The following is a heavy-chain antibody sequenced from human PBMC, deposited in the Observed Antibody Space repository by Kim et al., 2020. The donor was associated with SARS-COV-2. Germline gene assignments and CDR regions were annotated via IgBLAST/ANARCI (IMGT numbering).Heavy chain of an antibody. CDR2: ISYDGSNK. D-gene: IGHD1-1*01. J-gene: IGHJ2*01. CDR3: ARTPGGQLGKNWYFDL. Sequence: GGSLRLSCAASGFTFSSYAMHWVRQAPGKGLEWVAVISYDGSNKYYADSVKGRFTISRDNSKNTLYLQMNSLRAEDTAVYYCARTPGGQLGKNWYFDLWGRGTLVTVSS. CDR1: GFTFSSYA. V-gene: IGHV3-30-3*01.